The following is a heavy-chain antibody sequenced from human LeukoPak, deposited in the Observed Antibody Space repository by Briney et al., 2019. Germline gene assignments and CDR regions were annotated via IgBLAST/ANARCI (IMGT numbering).Heavy chain of an antibody. D-gene: IGHD4-23*01. CDR2: IYYSGAT. CDR3: ARETTVVTAEQSPDAFDI. V-gene: IGHV4-59*01. CDR1: GGSISSDY. J-gene: IGHJ3*02. Sequence: SETLSLTCVVSGGSISSDYWSWIRQPPGKGLEWIGCIYYSGATNYNPSLKSRVTISVDTSKNQFSLKLSSVTAADTAVYYCARETTVVTAEQSPDAFDIWGQGTMVTVSS.